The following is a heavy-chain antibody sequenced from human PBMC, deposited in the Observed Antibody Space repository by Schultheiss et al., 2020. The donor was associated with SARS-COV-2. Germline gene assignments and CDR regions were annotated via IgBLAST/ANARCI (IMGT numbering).Heavy chain of an antibody. Sequence: GESLKISCAASGFTFSSYAMHWVRQAPGKGLEWVAVISYDGSNKYYADSVKGRFTISRDNSKNTLYLQMNSLRAEDTAVYYCARDPELYSSGNWFDPWGQGTLVTVSS. CDR1: GFTFSSYA. J-gene: IGHJ5*02. CDR2: ISYDGSNK. V-gene: IGHV3-30*04. D-gene: IGHD6-19*01. CDR3: ARDPELYSSGNWFDP.